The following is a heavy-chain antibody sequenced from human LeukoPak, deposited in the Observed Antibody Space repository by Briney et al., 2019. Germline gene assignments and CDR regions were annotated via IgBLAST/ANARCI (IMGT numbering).Heavy chain of an antibody. CDR3: ASIAVAGGDY. CDR2: ISYDGSNK. V-gene: IGHV3-30-3*01. D-gene: IGHD6-19*01. J-gene: IGHJ4*02. Sequence: GGSLRLSCAASGFTFSSYAMHWVRQAPGKGLEWVAVISYDGSNKYYADSVKGRFTISRDNSKNTLYLQMNSLRAEDMAVYYCASIAVAGGDYWGQGTLVTVSS. CDR1: GFTFSSYA.